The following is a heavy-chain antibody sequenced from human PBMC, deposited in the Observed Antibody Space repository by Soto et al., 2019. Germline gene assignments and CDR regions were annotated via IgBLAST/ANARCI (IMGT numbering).Heavy chain of an antibody. CDR3: ARDSMTTVTP. D-gene: IGHD4-17*01. J-gene: IGHJ5*02. CDR2: IYHSGST. V-gene: IGHV4-38-2*02. Sequence: SETLSRTCAVSSYSISSGYYWSWIPQPPGKGLEWIGSIYHSGSTYYNPSLKSRVTISVDTSKNQFSLKLSSATAADTAVCYCARDSMTTVTPWGQGTLVTVS. CDR1: SYSISSGYY.